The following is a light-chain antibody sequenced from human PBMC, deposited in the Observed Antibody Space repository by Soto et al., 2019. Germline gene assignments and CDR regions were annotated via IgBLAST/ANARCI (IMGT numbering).Light chain of an antibody. V-gene: IGKV3-20*01. CDR3: QQYGSSSALT. CDR2: GAS. J-gene: IGKJ4*01. CDR1: QSVSSSY. Sequence: EIVLTQSPGTLSLSPGEIATLSCRASQSVSSSYFAWYQQKPGKAPRLLIYGASSMATGVPDRFSGSGSGRDFPLTISTLELEDFAVDYCQQYGSSSALTFGGGTKVEIK.